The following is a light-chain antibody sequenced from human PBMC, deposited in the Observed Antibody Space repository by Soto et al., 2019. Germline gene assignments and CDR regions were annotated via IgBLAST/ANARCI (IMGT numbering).Light chain of an antibody. CDR1: QSVNSRY. CDR2: GAS. J-gene: IGKJ4*01. CDR3: QHSDDSPHVP. Sequence: EIVLTQSPGTLSLSPGERATLSCRASQSVNSRYLAWYQQKPGQAPRLVIYGASDRATGIPDRFSGSGSGPDFTLTISRLEPEDFAVYYCQHSDDSPHVPFGGGTKVEIK. V-gene: IGKV3-20*01.